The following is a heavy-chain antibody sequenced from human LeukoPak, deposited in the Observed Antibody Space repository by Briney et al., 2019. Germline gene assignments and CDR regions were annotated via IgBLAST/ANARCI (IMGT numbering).Heavy chain of an antibody. D-gene: IGHD3-22*01. V-gene: IGHV3-11*04. CDR3: AREKTYYSDSSGYYGTFDY. Sequence: PGGSLRLSCAVSGFTFSSYWMSWIRQAPGKGLEWVSYISSSGSTIYYADSVKGRFTISRDNAKNSLCLQMNSLRAEDTAVYYCAREKTYYSDSSGYYGTFDYWGQGTLVTVSS. J-gene: IGHJ4*02. CDR1: GFTFSSYW. CDR2: ISSSGSTI.